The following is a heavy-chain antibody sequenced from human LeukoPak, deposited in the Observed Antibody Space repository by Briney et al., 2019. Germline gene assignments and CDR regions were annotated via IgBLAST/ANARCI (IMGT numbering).Heavy chain of an antibody. CDR2: IYYSGST. Sequence: SETLSLTCTVSGGSISSSSYYWGWIRQPPGKGLEWNGSIYYSGSTYYNPSLKSRVTISVDTSKNQFSLKLSSVTAADTAVYYCARHATTLRFLGSMDVWGKGTTVTVSS. J-gene: IGHJ6*04. V-gene: IGHV4-39*01. CDR1: GGSISSSSYY. D-gene: IGHD3-3*01. CDR3: ARHATTLRFLGSMDV.